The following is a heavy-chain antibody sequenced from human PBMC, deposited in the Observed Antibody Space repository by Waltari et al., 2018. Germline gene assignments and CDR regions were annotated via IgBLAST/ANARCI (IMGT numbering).Heavy chain of an antibody. CDR1: GGSCSGYY. V-gene: IGHV4-34*01. J-gene: IGHJ4*02. CDR3: ARVAVVCDY. Sequence: QVQLQQWGAGLLKPSETLSLTCAVYGGSCSGYYWSWIRQPPGKGLEWIGEINHSGSTNYNPSLKSRVTISVDTSKNQFALKLSSVTAADTAVYYCARVAVVCDYWGQGTLVTVSS. D-gene: IGHD2-15*01. CDR2: INHSGST.